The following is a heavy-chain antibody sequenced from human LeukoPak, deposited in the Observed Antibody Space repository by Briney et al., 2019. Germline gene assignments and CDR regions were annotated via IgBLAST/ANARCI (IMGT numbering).Heavy chain of an antibody. CDR1: GGSIGNYY. J-gene: IGHJ4*02. V-gene: IGHV4-4*07. Sequence: PSETLSLTCTVSGGSIGNYYWNWIRQPAGKGLEWIGRISTSGTTNYHPSLKSRVTLSLDTSKNQYSLKLSSVTAADTAVYYCATYTNRLHYWGQGTLVTVSS. CDR2: ISTSGTT. D-gene: IGHD2-8*01. CDR3: ATYTNRLHY.